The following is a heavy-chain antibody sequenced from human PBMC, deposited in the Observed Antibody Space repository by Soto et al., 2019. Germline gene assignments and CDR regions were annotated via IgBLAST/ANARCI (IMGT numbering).Heavy chain of an antibody. CDR3: AKATTNGGCFDPLDS. D-gene: IGHD2-15*01. J-gene: IGHJ4*02. CDR2: LTGSGTST. Sequence: HPGGSLRLSCPASGFSFVNYAMNWVRQAPGKGLDWVSGLTGSGTSTYYSDSMVGRFTISRDNSRDTLVLQMNSLTAADTAVYYCAKATTNGGCFDPLDSGGQGAVVTVSS. V-gene: IGHV3-23*01. CDR1: GFSFVNYA.